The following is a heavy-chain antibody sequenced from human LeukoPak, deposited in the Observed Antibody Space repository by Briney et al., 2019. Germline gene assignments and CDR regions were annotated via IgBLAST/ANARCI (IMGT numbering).Heavy chain of an antibody. Sequence: PSETISLTCTVSGGSISSYYWSWIRQPPGKGLEWIGYIYYSGSTNYNPSLKSRVTISVDTSKNQFSLKLTSVTAADTAVYYCARGNGSGSYYHHYYYYYMDVWGKGTTVTISS. CDR2: IYYSGST. D-gene: IGHD3-10*01. CDR3: ARGNGSGSYYHHYYYYYMDV. J-gene: IGHJ6*03. V-gene: IGHV4-59*01. CDR1: GGSISSYY.